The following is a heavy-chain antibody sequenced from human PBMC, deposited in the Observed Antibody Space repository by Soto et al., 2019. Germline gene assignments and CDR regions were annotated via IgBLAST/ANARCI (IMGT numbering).Heavy chain of an antibody. Sequence: PGGSLRLSCAASGFTFSSYWMSWVRQAPGKGLEWVANIKQDGSEEYYVDSVKGRFTISRDNAKNSLYLQMNSLRAEDTAVYYCARAFYDSSGYPDYWGQGTLVTVSS. CDR1: GFTFSSYW. D-gene: IGHD3-22*01. CDR2: IKQDGSEE. CDR3: ARAFYDSSGYPDY. V-gene: IGHV3-7*03. J-gene: IGHJ4*02.